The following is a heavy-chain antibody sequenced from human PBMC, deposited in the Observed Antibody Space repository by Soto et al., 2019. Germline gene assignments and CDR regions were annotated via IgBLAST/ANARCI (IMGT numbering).Heavy chain of an antibody. Sequence: QITLKESGPTLVKPTQTLTLTCTFSGFSLSTSGVGLGWIRQPPGKALEWLALIYWDDDKRYSPSLKSRLTITKGTSKDQVVLTMTNMDPVDTATYYCAHIRTPGSLVGVWGQGTTVTVSS. CDR3: AHIRTPGSLVGV. CDR1: GFSLSTSGVG. CDR2: IYWDDDK. V-gene: IGHV2-5*02. J-gene: IGHJ6*02.